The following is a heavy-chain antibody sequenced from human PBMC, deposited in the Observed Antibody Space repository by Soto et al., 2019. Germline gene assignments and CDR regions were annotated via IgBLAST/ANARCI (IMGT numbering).Heavy chain of an antibody. D-gene: IGHD2-15*01. CDR1: GGSFSGYY. V-gene: IGHV4-34*01. Sequence: SETLSLTCAVYGGSFSGYYWSWIRQPPGKGLEWIGEINHSGSTNYNPSLKSRVTISVDTSKNQFSLKLSSVTAADTAVYYCARTPDIVVVVAATGFDYWGQGTLVTVSS. J-gene: IGHJ4*02. CDR3: ARTPDIVVVVAATGFDY. CDR2: INHSGST.